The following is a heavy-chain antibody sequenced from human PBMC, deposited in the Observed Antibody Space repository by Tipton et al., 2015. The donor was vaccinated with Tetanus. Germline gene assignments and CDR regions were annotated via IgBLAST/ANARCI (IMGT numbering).Heavy chain of an antibody. CDR3: ARANYYDYVWGSYRRGSGFDY. CDR1: DGSFSGYY. CDR2: INHSGST. D-gene: IGHD3-16*02. Sequence: TLSLTCAVYDGSFSGYYWSWIRQPPGKGLEWIGEINHSGSTNYNPSLKGRVTISVDTSKNQFSLKLSSVTAADTAVYYCARANYYDYVWGSYRRGSGFDYWGQGTLVTVSS. V-gene: IGHV4-34*01. J-gene: IGHJ4*02.